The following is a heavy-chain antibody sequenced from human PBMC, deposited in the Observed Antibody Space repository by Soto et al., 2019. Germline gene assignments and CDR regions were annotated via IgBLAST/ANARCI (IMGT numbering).Heavy chain of an antibody. CDR2: ISAYTDTP. J-gene: IGHJ4*02. CDR1: GYTFTNFG. V-gene: IGHV1-18*01. CDR3: ARVDPRGVAVVRDY. D-gene: IGHD3-10*01. Sequence: ASVKVSCKASGYTFTNFGVTWVRRAPGQGLEWMGWISAYTDTPNYAQKFQGRVTLTTDTSTSTAYMELRSLRSDDTAVYFCARVDPRGVAVVRDYWGQGTLVTVSS.